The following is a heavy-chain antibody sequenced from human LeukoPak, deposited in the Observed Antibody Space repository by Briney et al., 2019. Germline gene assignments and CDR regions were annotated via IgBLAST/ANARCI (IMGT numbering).Heavy chain of an antibody. J-gene: IGHJ4*02. CDR2: IKQDGSEK. CDR3: ARADPDLTILHY. CDR1: GFTFTTYW. V-gene: IGHV3-7*01. Sequence: GGSLRLACAASGFTFTTYWMTWVRQAPGKGLEWVGNIKQDGSEKYYVDSVKGRFTMSRDNAKNSVFLQMNSLRAEDTAVYYCARADPDLTILHYWGQGTWVTVSS. D-gene: IGHD3-3*01.